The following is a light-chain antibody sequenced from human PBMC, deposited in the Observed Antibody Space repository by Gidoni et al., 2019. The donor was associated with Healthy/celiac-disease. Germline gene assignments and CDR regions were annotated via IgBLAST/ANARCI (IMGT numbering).Light chain of an antibody. Sequence: LSQSPGTLSLSPAERATLSCRASKSVSSSYLAWYQQKPGQAPRLLIYGASSRATGIPDRFSGSGSGTDFTLTISRLEPEDFAVYYCQQYGSSPLTFXGXTKVEIK. J-gene: IGKJ4*01. CDR2: GAS. CDR3: QQYGSSPLT. CDR1: KSVSSSY. V-gene: IGKV3-20*01.